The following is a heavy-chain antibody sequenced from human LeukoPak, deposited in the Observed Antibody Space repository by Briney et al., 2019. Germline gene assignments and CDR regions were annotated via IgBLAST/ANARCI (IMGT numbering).Heavy chain of an antibody. CDR2: INAGNGNT. CDR3: AREEMATRAGFDY. CDR1: GYTFTSYA. J-gene: IGHJ4*02. Sequence: ASVKVSCKASGYTFTSYAMHWVRQAPGQRLEWMGWINAGNGNTKYSQEFQGRVTITRDTSASTAYMELSSLRSEDMAVYYCAREEMATRAGFDYWGQGTLVTVSS. D-gene: IGHD5-24*01. V-gene: IGHV1-3*03.